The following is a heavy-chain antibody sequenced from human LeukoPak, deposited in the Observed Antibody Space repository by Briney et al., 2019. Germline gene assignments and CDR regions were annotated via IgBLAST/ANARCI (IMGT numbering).Heavy chain of an antibody. J-gene: IGHJ4*02. D-gene: IGHD1-26*01. CDR3: ARVPSGATRKGRYYFDY. CDR2: MNPNSGNT. Sequence: ASVKVSCKASGYTFTSYDINWVRQATGQGLEWMGWMNPNSGNTGYAQKFQGRVTMTRNTSISTAYMELSSLRSEDTAVYYCARVPSGATRKGRYYFDYWGQGTLVTVSS. CDR1: GYTFTSYD. V-gene: IGHV1-8*01.